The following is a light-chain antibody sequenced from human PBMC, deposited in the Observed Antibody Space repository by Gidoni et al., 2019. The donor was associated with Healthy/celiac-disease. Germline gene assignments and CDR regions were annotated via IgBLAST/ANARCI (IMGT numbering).Light chain of an antibody. J-gene: IGLJ2*01. CDR3: QSADTSGTLVL. V-gene: IGLV3-25*03. Sequence: SYELTQPTSVSVSTGKTARITCSGDALPKQYAYWYQQKPGQAPVLVIYKDSERPSGSPERFSGSSSGTTVTLTISGVQAEDEADYYCQSADTSGTLVLFGGGTKLTVL. CDR2: KDS. CDR1: ALPKQY.